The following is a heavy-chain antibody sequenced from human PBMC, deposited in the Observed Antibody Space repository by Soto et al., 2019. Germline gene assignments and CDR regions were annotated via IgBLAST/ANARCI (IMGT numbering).Heavy chain of an antibody. CDR3: AKAEVGASFDY. D-gene: IGHD1-26*01. J-gene: IGHJ4*02. V-gene: IGHV3-30*18. CDR1: GFTFSSYG. Sequence: PGGSLRLSCAASGFTFSSYGMHWVRQAPGKGLEWVAVISYDGSNKYYADSVKGRFTISRDNSKNTQYLQMNSLRADDTAVYYCAKAEVGASFDYWGQGTRVTVSS. CDR2: ISYDGSNK.